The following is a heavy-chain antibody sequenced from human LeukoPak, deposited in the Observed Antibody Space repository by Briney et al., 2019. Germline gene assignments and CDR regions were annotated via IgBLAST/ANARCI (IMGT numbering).Heavy chain of an antibody. CDR3: APLTGDEHYFDS. CDR1: GYTFTDYY. CDR2: INPIFGGT. V-gene: IGHV1-2*02. Sequence: ASVKVSCKASGYTFTDYYIHWARQAPGQGLEWLGWINPIFGGTNYAQKFQGRVTMTTDTSISTAYMELSRLRSDDTAVYYCAPLTGDEHYFDSWGQGTLVSVSS. D-gene: IGHD7-27*01. J-gene: IGHJ4*02.